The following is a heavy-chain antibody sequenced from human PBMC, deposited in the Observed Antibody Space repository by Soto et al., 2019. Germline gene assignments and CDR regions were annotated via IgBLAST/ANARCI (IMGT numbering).Heavy chain of an antibody. CDR2: IIPISGRT. CDR3: ATRGTQGRWLEFADY. CDR1: GGTFSSLG. V-gene: IGHV1-69*01. Sequence: QVQLLQSGAEVKRPGSSVKVSCEASGGTFSSLGFTWVRQAPGQGLEWMGGIIPISGRTTFAQKFQGRVTMTADEFTRTTDMELTTLTSDDTAMYYCATRGTQGRWLEFADYWGQGTLVTVSS. J-gene: IGHJ4*02. D-gene: IGHD5-12*01.